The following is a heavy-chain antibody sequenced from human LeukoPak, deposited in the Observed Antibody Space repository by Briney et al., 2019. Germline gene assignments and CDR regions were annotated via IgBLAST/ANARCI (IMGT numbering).Heavy chain of an antibody. Sequence: SETLSLTCAVSGYSISSGYYWGWIRQPPGKGLEWIGSIYHSGSTYYNPSLKSRVTISLDTSKNQFSLNLSSLTAADTAVYYCARHYSNYCYWGQGTLVTVSS. V-gene: IGHV4-38-2*01. CDR2: IYHSGST. J-gene: IGHJ4*02. CDR1: GYSISSGYY. CDR3: ARHYSNYCY. D-gene: IGHD4-11*01.